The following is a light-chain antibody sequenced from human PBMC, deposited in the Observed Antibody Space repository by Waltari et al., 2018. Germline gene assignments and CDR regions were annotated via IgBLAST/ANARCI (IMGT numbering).Light chain of an antibody. Sequence: SYVLTQPPSVSVAPGKTAKISCGGNXXGXKSXTWYQQKPGXAPILVVFDDSARPSGIPERVSGSNSGNTATLTIRRAEAGDEAXYXCQXWDAIDEXVXXXGXTKLTV. J-gene: IGLJ2*01. CDR1: XXGXKS. CDR3: QXWDAIDEXVX. CDR2: DDS. V-gene: IGLV3-21*03.